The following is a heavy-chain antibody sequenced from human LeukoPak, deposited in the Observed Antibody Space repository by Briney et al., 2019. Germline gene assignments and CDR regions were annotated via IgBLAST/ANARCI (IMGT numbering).Heavy chain of an antibody. Sequence: SETLSLPCTFSGGCISNSSYYWGWIRQPPGKGLEWIGSIYYSGSTYYNPSLKSRVTISVDTSKNQFSLKLSSVTAADTAVYYCAREYGDLDYSDYWRQGTLVTVSS. CDR1: GGCISNSSYY. J-gene: IGHJ4*02. V-gene: IGHV4-39*02. CDR2: IYYSGST. CDR3: AREYGDLDYSDY. D-gene: IGHD4-17*01.